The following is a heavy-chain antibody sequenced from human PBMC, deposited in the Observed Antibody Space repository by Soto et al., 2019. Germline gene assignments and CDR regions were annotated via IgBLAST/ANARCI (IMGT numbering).Heavy chain of an antibody. CDR3: ARAPPGPSPRGVL. CDR1: GGSISSGGYS. Sequence: SETLSLTCTVSGGSISSGGYSWSWIRQSPEKGLEWIGCIYPTGTTYYHPSLKSRVTISVDTSRNQFSLNLTSVTAADTAVYYCARAPPGPSPRGVLWGKGTTVTVSS. CDR2: IYPTGTT. J-gene: IGHJ6*04. V-gene: IGHV4-30-2*06. D-gene: IGHD1-26*01.